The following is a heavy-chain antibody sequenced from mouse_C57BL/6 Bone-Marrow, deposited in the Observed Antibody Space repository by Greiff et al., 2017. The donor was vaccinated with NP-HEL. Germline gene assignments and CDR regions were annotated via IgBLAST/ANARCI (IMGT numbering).Heavy chain of an antibody. Sequence: QVQLKVSGPGILQPSQTLSLTCSFSGFSLSTFGMGVGWIRQPSGKGLEWLAHIWWDDDKYYNPALKSRLTISKDTSKNQVFLKIANVDTADTATYYCARRPLYYYGSSYWYFDVWGTGTTVTVSS. D-gene: IGHD1-1*01. V-gene: IGHV8-8*01. CDR2: IWWDDDK. CDR3: ARRPLYYYGSSYWYFDV. CDR1: GFSLSTFGMG. J-gene: IGHJ1*03.